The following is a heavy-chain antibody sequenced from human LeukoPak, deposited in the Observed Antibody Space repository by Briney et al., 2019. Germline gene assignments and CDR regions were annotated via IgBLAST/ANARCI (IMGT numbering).Heavy chain of an antibody. V-gene: IGHV5-51*01. CDR2: IYPGDSDT. D-gene: IGHD6-19*01. CDR3: ARRSSGWFV. Sequence: SCKGXXXRXXXYWIGWVRQMPGKGLEWMGIIYPGDSDTRYSPSFKGQVTISADKSRSNASLKWRSLEASDTAMYYCARRSSGWFVWGQGTLVTVSS. J-gene: IGHJ4*02. CDR1: XXRXXXYW.